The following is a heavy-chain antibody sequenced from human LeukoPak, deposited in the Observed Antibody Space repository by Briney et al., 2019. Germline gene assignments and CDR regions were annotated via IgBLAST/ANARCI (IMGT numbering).Heavy chain of an antibody. CDR3: ARSWNYDFWSGFDY. J-gene: IGHJ4*02. Sequence: SVKVSCKASGGTFSSYTIRWVRQAPGQGLEWMGRIIPILGIANYAQKFQGRVTITADKSTSTAYMELSSLRSEDTAVYYCARSWNYDFWSGFDYWGQGTLVTVSS. CDR2: IIPILGIA. CDR1: GGTFSSYT. V-gene: IGHV1-69*02. D-gene: IGHD3-3*01.